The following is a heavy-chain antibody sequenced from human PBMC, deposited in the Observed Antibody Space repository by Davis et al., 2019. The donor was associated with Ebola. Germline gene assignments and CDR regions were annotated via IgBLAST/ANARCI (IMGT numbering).Heavy chain of an antibody. CDR2: INPSGGST. D-gene: IGHD3-22*01. CDR1: GFTLTDYA. J-gene: IGHJ4*02. CDR3: ARGRGHYESSGGDF. Sequence: AASVKVSCKASGFTLTDYAIHWVRQAPGQGLEWMGIINPSGGSTTYAQKFQGRVTMTRDTSTRTVYMELSSLRSEDTAVYYCARGRGHYESSGGDFWGQGTLVTVSS. V-gene: IGHV1-46*01.